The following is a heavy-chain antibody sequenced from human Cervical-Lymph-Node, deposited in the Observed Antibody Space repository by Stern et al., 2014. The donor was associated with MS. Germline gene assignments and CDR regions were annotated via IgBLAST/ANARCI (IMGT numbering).Heavy chain of an antibody. V-gene: IGHV3-33*01. CDR3: ATEPRGSFGEFDY. Sequence: DQLVESGGGVVQPGRSLRLSCSASGFDFSNYGFHWVRQAPGKGLEWVAVIWFDGINKYYAESVKGRFTISRDSFKNTLYLQMNSLRVEDTAVYYCATEPRGSFGEFDYWGQGTLVSVSS. CDR1: GFDFSNYG. J-gene: IGHJ4*02. D-gene: IGHD3-10*01. CDR2: IWFDGINK.